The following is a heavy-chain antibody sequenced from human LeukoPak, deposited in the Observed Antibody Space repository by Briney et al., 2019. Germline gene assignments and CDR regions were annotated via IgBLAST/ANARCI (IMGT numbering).Heavy chain of an antibody. Sequence: PGGSLRLSCAASGFIFNNYWMSWVRQAAGKGLEWVANINQDGSVKYYVDSVKGRFTISRDNAKNSQYLEMNSLRAEDTGVYYCARIGYSSSSFDYWGQGTLVTVSS. CDR2: INQDGSVK. CDR3: ARIGYSSSSFDY. J-gene: IGHJ4*02. V-gene: IGHV3-7*01. CDR1: GFIFNNYW. D-gene: IGHD6-6*01.